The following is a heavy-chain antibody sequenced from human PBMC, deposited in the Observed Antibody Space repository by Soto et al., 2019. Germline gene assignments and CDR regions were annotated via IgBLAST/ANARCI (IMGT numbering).Heavy chain of an antibody. CDR3: ARDLSWQQLGEGYYYGMDV. D-gene: IGHD6-13*01. CDR1: GFTFSSYA. CDR2: ISYDGSNQ. V-gene: IGHV3-30-3*01. Sequence: QVQLVESGGGVVQPGRSLRLSCAASGFTFSSYAMHWVRQAPGKGLAWVAVISYDGSNQYYADSVKGRFTISRDNSKNPLYLQMNSRRAEDTAVYYCARDLSWQQLGEGYYYGMDVWGQGTTVTVSS. J-gene: IGHJ6*02.